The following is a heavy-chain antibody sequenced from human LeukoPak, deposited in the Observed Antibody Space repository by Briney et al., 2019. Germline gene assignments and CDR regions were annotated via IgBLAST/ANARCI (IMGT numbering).Heavy chain of an antibody. CDR1: GYTFTGYY. Sequence: GASVKVSCKASGYTFTGYYMHWVRQAPGQGLEWMGWIDPNSGGTNYAQKFQGRVTMTRDTSISTAYMELRSLRSDDTAVYYCARTTRFLEWLLSYFDYWGQGTLVTVSS. J-gene: IGHJ4*02. D-gene: IGHD3-3*01. V-gene: IGHV1-2*02. CDR3: ARTTRFLEWLLSYFDY. CDR2: IDPNSGGT.